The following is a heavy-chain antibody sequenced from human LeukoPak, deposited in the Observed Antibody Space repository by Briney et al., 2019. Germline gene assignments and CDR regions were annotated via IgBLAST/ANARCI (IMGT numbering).Heavy chain of an antibody. J-gene: IGHJ4*02. CDR2: ISAYNGNT. CDR1: GYTFTSYG. CDR3: ARERRGLDSSSFIDY. Sequence: ASVKVSCKASGYTFTSYGISWVRQAPGQGLEWMGWISAYNGNTNYPQKLQGRVTMTTDTSTSTAYMELRSLRSDDTAVYYCARERRGLDSSSFIDYWGQGTLVTVSS. D-gene: IGHD6-13*01. V-gene: IGHV1-18*01.